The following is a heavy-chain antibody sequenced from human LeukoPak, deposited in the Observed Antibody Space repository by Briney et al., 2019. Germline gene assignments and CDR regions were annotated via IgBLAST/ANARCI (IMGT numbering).Heavy chain of an antibody. D-gene: IGHD3-16*02. CDR2: ISYDGSNK. CDR3: ARGQGVIATYIDY. CDR1: GFTFSSYA. J-gene: IGHJ4*02. Sequence: PGGSLRLSCAASGFTFSSYAMHWVRQAPGKGLEWVAVISYDGSNKHYADSVKGRFTISRDNSKNTLYLQMNSLRAEDTAVYYCARGQGVIATYIDYWGQGTLVTVSS. V-gene: IGHV3-30*01.